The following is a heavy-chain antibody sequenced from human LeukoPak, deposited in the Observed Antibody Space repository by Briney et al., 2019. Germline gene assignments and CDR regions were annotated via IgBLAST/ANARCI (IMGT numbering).Heavy chain of an antibody. CDR1: GYAFTSYD. J-gene: IGHJ2*01. CDR3: ARAPGPGRLWYFDL. Sequence: ASVKVSCKASGYAFTSYDINWVRQATGQGLEWMGRMNPNSGNTGYAQKFQGRVTMTRNTSISTAYMELSSLISEDTAAYYCARAPGPGRLWYFDLWGRGTLVTISS. V-gene: IGHV1-8*01. CDR2: MNPNSGNT.